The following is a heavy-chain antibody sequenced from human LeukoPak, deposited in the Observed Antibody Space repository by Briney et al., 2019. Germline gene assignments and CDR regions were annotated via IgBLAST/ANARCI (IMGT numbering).Heavy chain of an antibody. J-gene: IGHJ4*02. D-gene: IGHD1-1*01. V-gene: IGHV4-39*07. CDR1: GGSISSSSYY. Sequence: PSETLSLTCTVSGGSISSSSYYWGWIRQPPGKGLEWIGSIYYSGSTYYNPSLKSRVTISVDTSKNQFSLKLSSVTAADTAVYYCARDRYRVWYFDYWGQGTLVTVSP. CDR2: IYYSGST. CDR3: ARDRYRVWYFDY.